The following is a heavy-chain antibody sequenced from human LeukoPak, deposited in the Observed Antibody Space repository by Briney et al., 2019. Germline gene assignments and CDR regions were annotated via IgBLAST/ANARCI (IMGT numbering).Heavy chain of an antibody. Sequence: SETLSLTCTVSGGSISSYYWSWIRQPPGKGLEWIRYIYYSGSTNYNPSLKSRVTISVDTSKNQFSLKLSSVTAADTAVYYCARVSSGWSAAHYFDYWGQGTLVTVSS. J-gene: IGHJ4*02. CDR2: IYYSGST. D-gene: IGHD6-19*01. V-gene: IGHV4-59*01. CDR3: ARVSSGWSAAHYFDY. CDR1: GGSISSYY.